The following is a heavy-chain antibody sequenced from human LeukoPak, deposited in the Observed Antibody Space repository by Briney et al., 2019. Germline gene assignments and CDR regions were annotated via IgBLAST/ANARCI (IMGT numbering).Heavy chain of an antibody. J-gene: IGHJ4*02. V-gene: IGHV3-23*01. CDR3: VRDSSGYYMPRFDY. D-gene: IGHD3-22*01. Sequence: GGSLRLSCAASGFTFSSYAMSWVRQAPGKGLEWDSSISGSGNRTYYADSVKGRFTISRDNSKNTLYLQMNSLRAEDTAVYYCVRDSSGYYMPRFDYWGQGTLVTVSS. CDR1: GFTFSSYA. CDR2: ISGSGNRT.